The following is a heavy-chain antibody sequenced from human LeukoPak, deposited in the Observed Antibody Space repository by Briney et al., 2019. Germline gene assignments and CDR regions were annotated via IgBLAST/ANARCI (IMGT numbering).Heavy chain of an antibody. J-gene: IGHJ4*02. CDR3: ARGRRDGYNLEYFDK. CDR2: FYYSGST. V-gene: IGHV4-39*01. Sequence: SETLSLTCTVSGGSITSSSYYWGWIRQPPGKGLQWIGSFYYSGSTYYNPSLKSRVTIYVDTSKNQSSLKLSSVTAADTAVYYCARGRRDGYNLEYFDKWGQGTLVTVSS. CDR1: GGSITSSSYY. D-gene: IGHD5-24*01.